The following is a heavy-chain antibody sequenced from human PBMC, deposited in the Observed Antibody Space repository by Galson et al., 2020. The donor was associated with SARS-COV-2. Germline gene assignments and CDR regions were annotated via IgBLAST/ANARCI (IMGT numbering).Heavy chain of an antibody. CDR1: GFTFSTSG. D-gene: IGHD5-12*01. Sequence: TAGSLRLSCAASGFTFSTSGMNWVRQAPGKGLEWLSHISGSGSIIYYAAPVKGRFTISRDNAKNSLYLQMNSLRVEDTAVYYSLGWLATFDPWGQGTLVTGSS. V-gene: IGHV3-48*03. CDR3: LGWLATFDP. J-gene: IGHJ5*02. CDR2: ISGSGSII.